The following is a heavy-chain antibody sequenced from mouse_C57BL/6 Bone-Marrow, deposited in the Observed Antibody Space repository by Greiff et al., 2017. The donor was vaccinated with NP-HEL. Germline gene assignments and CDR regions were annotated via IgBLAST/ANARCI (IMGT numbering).Heavy chain of an antibody. D-gene: IGHD1-1*02. CDR3: EWSAPYYFDY. J-gene: IGHJ2*01. CDR2: INPNNGGT. CDR1: GYTFTDDY. V-gene: IGHV1-26*01. Sequence: VQLQQSGAELVKPGASVKMSCTASGYTFTDDYMNWVKQSPGKGLEWIGYINPNNGGTRYTSKFKGKATLTVDTSSSTAYMELRSLTSEDSAVSYGEWSAPYYFDYGGQGTTLTVSA.